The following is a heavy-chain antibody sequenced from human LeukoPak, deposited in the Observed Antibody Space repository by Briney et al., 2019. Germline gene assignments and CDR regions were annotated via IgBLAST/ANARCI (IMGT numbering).Heavy chain of an antibody. D-gene: IGHD3-3*01. Sequence: SAKVSCKASGGTFSSYAISWVRQAPGQGLEWMGGIIPIFGTANYAQKFQGRVTITADESTSTAYIELSSVRSEDTAVYYCARDGLYYDFWSGYSNPNWFDPWGQGTLVTVSS. CDR1: GGTFSSYA. CDR2: IIPIFGTA. V-gene: IGHV1-69*13. J-gene: IGHJ5*02. CDR3: ARDGLYYDFWSGYSNPNWFDP.